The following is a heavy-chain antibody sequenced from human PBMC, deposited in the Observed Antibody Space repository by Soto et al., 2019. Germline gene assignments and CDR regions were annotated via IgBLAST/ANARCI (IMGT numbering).Heavy chain of an antibody. CDR1: GFTFSSYS. J-gene: IGHJ3*01. Sequence: GGSLRLSCAASGFTFSSYSMNWVRQAPGKGLEWVSSISSSSSYIYYADSVKGRFTISRDNAKNSLYLQMNSLRAEDTAVYYCARGPADFGDSDAFDFWGQGTMVTVSS. D-gene: IGHD3-3*01. V-gene: IGHV3-21*01. CDR2: ISSSSSYI. CDR3: ARGPADFGDSDAFDF.